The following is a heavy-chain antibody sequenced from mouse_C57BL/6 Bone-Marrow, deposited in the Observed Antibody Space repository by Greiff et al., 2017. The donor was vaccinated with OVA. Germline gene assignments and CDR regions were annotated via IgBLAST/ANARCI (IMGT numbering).Heavy chain of an antibody. Sequence: EVKVVESGEGLVKPGGSLKLSCAASGFTFSSYAMSWVRQTPEKRLEWVAYISSGGDYIYYADTVKGRFTISRDNARNTLYLQMSSLKSEDTAMYYCTRDFYYYGLDYWGQGTTLTVSS. D-gene: IGHD1-1*01. J-gene: IGHJ2*01. V-gene: IGHV5-9-1*02. CDR2: ISSGGDYI. CDR1: GFTFSSYA. CDR3: TRDFYYYGLDY.